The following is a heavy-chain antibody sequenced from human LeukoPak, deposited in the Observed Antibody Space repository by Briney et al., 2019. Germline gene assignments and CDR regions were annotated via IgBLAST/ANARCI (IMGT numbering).Heavy chain of an antibody. V-gene: IGHV4-61*02. CDR3: ARRTVRGVIRY. D-gene: IGHD3-10*01. Sequence: PSETLSLTCTVSGGSISSGYYYWSWIRQPAGKGLEWIGRIYTSGTTNYNPSLKSRVTISVDTSKNQFSLKLSSVTAADTAVYYCARRTVRGVIRYWGQGTLVTVSS. J-gene: IGHJ4*02. CDR2: IYTSGTT. CDR1: GGSISSGYYY.